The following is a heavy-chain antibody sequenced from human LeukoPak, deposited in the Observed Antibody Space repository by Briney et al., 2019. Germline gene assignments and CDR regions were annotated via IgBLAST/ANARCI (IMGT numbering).Heavy chain of an antibody. D-gene: IGHD2-15*01. V-gene: IGHV3-20*04. CDR3: ARAPVTSCRGASCYPFDY. J-gene: IGHJ4*02. CDR2: INWNGDST. CDR1: GFTFDDYD. Sequence: GGSLRLSCAASGFTFDDYDMSWVRQAPGKGLEWVSGINWNGDSTGYADSVKGRFTISRDNAKNSLYLQMNSLRAEDTALYYCARAPVTSCRGASCYPFDYWGQGTLVTVSS.